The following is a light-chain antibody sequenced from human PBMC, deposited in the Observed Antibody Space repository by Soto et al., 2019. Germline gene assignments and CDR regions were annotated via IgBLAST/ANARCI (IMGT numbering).Light chain of an antibody. Sequence: IVLTQSPGTLSLSPGDRATLSCRASQSVSSSYLAWYQQKPGQAPRLLIYGASSRATGIPDRFSGSGSRTDFTLTISRLEPEDFAVYNCQQYGSSPQTFGQGTKVDIK. CDR3: QQYGSSPQT. V-gene: IGKV3-20*01. CDR1: QSVSSSY. J-gene: IGKJ1*01. CDR2: GAS.